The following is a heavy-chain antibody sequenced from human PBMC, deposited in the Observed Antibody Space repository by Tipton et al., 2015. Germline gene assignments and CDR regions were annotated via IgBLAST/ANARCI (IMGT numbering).Heavy chain of an antibody. J-gene: IGHJ4*02. CDR3: AKEAPGDLSGTFDS. V-gene: IGHV3-48*03. Sequence: SLRLSCAASGFTFSSYEMKWVRQAPGKGLEWVSYISSSGSTIYYADSVKGRFTISRDTANKSLHLQMNSLRPDDSAVYYCAKEAPGDLSGTFDSWGQGILVTVSS. D-gene: IGHD1-26*01. CDR2: ISSSGSTI. CDR1: GFTFSSYE.